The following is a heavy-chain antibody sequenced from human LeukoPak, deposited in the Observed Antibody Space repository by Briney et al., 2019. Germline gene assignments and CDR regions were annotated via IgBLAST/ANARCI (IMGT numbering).Heavy chain of an antibody. J-gene: IGHJ4*02. CDR3: ARLVRAVAKFDY. CDR1: GGPISSSSYY. CDR2: IYFSGTT. D-gene: IGHD6-19*01. Sequence: SETLSLTCTVSGGPISSSSYYWAWVRQPPGKGLEWIAGIYFSGTTYYNPSLKSRVTISVDTSKNQFSLKLSSVTAADTAVYYCARLVRAVAKFDYWGQGTLVTVSS. V-gene: IGHV4-39*01.